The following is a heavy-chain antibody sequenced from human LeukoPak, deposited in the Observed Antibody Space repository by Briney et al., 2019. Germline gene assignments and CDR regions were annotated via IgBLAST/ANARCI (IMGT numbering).Heavy chain of an antibody. D-gene: IGHD5-12*01. V-gene: IGHV4-39*01. CDR1: GGSISSSSYY. CDR3: ARRLNSGYVKVPYFDY. CDR2: IYYSGST. Sequence: SETLSLTCTVSGGSISSSSYYWGWIRQPPGKGLEWIGSIYYSGSTYYNPSLKSRVTISVDTSKNQFSLKLSSVTAADTAVYYCARRLNSGYVKVPYFDYWGQGTLVTVSS. J-gene: IGHJ4*02.